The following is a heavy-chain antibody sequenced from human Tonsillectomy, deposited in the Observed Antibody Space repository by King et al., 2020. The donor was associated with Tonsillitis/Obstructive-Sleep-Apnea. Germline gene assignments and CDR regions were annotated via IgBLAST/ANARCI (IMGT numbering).Heavy chain of an antibody. CDR2: IWYDGSNK. V-gene: IGHV3-33*01. D-gene: IGHD3-10*01. J-gene: IGHJ6*02. CDR3: ARDRGNYYYYGMDV. CDR1: GFTFSSYG. Sequence: VQLVESGGGVVQPGRSPRLSCAASGFTFSSYGMHWVRQAPGKGLEWVAVIWYDGSNKYYADSVKGRFTISRDNSKNTLYLQMNSLRAEDTAVYYCARDRGNYYYYGMDVWGQGTTVTVSS.